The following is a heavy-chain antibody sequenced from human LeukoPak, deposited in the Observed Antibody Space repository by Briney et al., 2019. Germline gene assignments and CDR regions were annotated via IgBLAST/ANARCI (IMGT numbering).Heavy chain of an antibody. CDR1: GFTFSSHA. Sequence: GGSLRLSCAASGFTFSSHAMNWVRQPPGKGLDWVSSIDKSGDGAFYADSVKGRFTISRDNSKNTLYLQMNSLRAEDTAVYYCARDPNPYDSSGYYYNWYFDYWGQGTLVTVSS. J-gene: IGHJ4*02. CDR3: ARDPNPYDSSGYYYNWYFDY. CDR2: IDKSGDGA. D-gene: IGHD3-22*01. V-gene: IGHV3-23*01.